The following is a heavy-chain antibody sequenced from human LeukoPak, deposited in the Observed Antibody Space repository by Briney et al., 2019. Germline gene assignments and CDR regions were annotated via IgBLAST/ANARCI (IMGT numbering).Heavy chain of an antibody. CDR3: AKKSRSGWFDY. Sequence: GGSLRLSCAASGFTFNTYSMSWVRQAPGKGLEWVSIISRASESIFYADSVKGRFTISRDNAKNTLYLQMNSLRAEDTAVYYCAKKSRSGWFDYWGQGTLVTVSS. J-gene: IGHJ4*02. D-gene: IGHD6-19*01. CDR2: ISRASESI. V-gene: IGHV3-21*04. CDR1: GFTFNTYS.